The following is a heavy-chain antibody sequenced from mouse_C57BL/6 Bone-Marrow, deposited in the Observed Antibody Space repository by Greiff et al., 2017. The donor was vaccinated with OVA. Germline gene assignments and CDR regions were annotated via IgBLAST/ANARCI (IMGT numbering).Heavy chain of an antibody. J-gene: IGHJ2*01. CDR1: GYSITSGYY. D-gene: IGHD1-1*01. CDR2: ISYDGSN. CDR3: ARGYYGSSPYFDY. V-gene: IGHV3-6*01. Sequence: ESGPGLVKPSQSLSLTCSVTGYSITSGYYWNWIRQFPGNKLEWMGYISYDGSNNYNPSLKNRISITRDTSKNQFFLKLNSVTTEDTATYYCARGYYGSSPYFDYWGQGTTLTVSS.